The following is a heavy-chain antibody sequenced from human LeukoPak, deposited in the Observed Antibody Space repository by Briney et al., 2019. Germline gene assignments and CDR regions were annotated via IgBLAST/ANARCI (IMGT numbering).Heavy chain of an antibody. CDR1: GFTFSSYA. J-gene: IGHJ4*02. D-gene: IGHD1-26*01. CDR2: ISAGGTT. CDR3: ARDEKIVGASGQDY. V-gene: IGHV3-23*01. Sequence: GGSLRLSCAVSGFTFSSYAMSWVRQAPGKGLQWVSAISAGGTTYYADSVKGRFTISRDNSKNTLYLQMNSLRAEDTAVYYCARDEKIVGASGQDYWGQGTLVTVSS.